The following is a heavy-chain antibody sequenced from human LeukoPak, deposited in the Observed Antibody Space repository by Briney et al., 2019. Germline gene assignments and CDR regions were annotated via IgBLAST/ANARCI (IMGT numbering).Heavy chain of an antibody. CDR1: GGSISSDNW. V-gene: IGHV4-4*02. CDR2: IYHSGRA. J-gene: IGHJ4*02. D-gene: IGHD6-19*01. CDR3: ARGLYGSDSY. Sequence: SETLSLTCTVSGGSISSDNWWIWVRQPPGKGLEWIGEIYHSGRANYNPSLKSRVNMSVDKSKNQFSLSLSSVTAADTAVYHCARGLYGSDSYWGQGNLVTVSS.